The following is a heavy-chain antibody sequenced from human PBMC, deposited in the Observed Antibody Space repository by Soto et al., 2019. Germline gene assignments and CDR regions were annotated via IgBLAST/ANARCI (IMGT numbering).Heavy chain of an antibody. D-gene: IGHD6-19*01. V-gene: IGHV3-30*18. CDR3: AKGWRSGWYFDATDY. CDR1: GFTFSSYG. J-gene: IGHJ4*02. Sequence: PGGSLRLSCAASGFTFSSYGMHWVRQAPGKGLEWVAVISYDGSNKYYADSVKGRFTISRDNSKNTLYLQMYSLRAEDTAVYYCAKGWRSGWYFDATDYWGQGTLVTVSS. CDR2: ISYDGSNK.